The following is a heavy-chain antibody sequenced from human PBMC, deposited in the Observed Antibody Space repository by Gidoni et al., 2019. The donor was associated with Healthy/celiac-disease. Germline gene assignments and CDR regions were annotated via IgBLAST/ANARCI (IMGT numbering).Heavy chain of an antibody. D-gene: IGHD3-9*01. Sequence: GSEKYYVDSVKGRFTISRDNAKNSLYLQMNSLRAEDTAVYYCAREAILTGSDYWGQGTLVTVSS. J-gene: IGHJ4*02. CDR2: GSEK. CDR3: AREAILTGSDY. V-gene: IGHV3-7*03.